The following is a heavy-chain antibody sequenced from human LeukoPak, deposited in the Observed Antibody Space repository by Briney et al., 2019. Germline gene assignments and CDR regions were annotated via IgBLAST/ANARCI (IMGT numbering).Heavy chain of an antibody. CDR1: GFTFRRYG. D-gene: IGHD3-10*01. V-gene: IGHV3-33*01. J-gene: IGHJ5*02. CDR3: ARDVWFGDYRWFDP. Sequence: GGSLSVSCVASGFTFRRYGIHWVRQPPGKGLEWVAVIRYDGSAYSYADSVKGRFTISRDNSKNTLYLQMSSLRAEDTAVYFCARDVWFGDYRWFDPWGQGTLVTVSS. CDR2: IRYDGSAY.